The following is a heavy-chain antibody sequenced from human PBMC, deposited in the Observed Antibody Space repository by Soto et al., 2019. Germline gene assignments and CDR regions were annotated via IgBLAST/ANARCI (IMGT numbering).Heavy chain of an antibody. Sequence: SETLSLTCTFSVVSISSHYWSCVRHAPGKGLEWIGHIYYRGSTTYNPSLRSRSTISVDTSNNQFSLKLNSVTTADTAVYYCARDGRELSGMEGWGQGTKVILSS. D-gene: IGHD1-26*01. V-gene: IGHV4-59*11. CDR3: ARDGRELSGMEG. CDR1: VVSISSHY. CDR2: IYYRGST. J-gene: IGHJ3*01.